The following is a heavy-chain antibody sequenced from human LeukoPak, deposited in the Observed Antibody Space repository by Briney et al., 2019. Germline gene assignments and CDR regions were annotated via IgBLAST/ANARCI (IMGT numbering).Heavy chain of an antibody. CDR2: MNPNSGAT. D-gene: IGHD1-26*01. J-gene: IGHJ6*02. Sequence: ASVKVSCKASGYTFTSYDFNWLRQATGQGPEWMGWMNPNSGATGYAQKFQGRVTMTRSASINTAYMELTNLRSEDTAVYYCARDMRSYGDYYYYGMDVWGQGTTVTVSS. CDR1: GYTFTSYD. V-gene: IGHV1-8*01. CDR3: ARDMRSYGDYYYYGMDV.